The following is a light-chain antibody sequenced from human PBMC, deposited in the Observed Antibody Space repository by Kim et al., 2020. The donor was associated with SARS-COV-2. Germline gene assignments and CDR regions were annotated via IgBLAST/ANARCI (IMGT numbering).Light chain of an antibody. CDR1: QSVSSGY. J-gene: IGKJ4*01. Sequence: SPGERATLSCRASQSVSSGYLAWYQQKRGQAPRLIICGASSRARGIPDRFSGSGSGTDFTLTISRLEPEDFAVFYCQQYGSSPLTFGGGTKVDIK. CDR2: GAS. V-gene: IGKV3-20*01. CDR3: QQYGSSPLT.